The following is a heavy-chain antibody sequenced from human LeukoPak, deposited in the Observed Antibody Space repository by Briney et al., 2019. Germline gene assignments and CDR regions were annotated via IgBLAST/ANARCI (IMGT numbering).Heavy chain of an antibody. Sequence: SETLSLTCTLSGGSISIYYWSWIRQPPGKGLEWSGYIYYSGSTNYNPSLKSRVTISVDTSKNQFSLKLSSVTAADTAVYYCAGGGGYSYGARYYYGMDVWGQGTTVTVSS. D-gene: IGHD5-18*01. J-gene: IGHJ6*02. CDR2: IYYSGST. CDR3: AGGGGYSYGARYYYGMDV. CDR1: GGSISIYY. V-gene: IGHV4-59*01.